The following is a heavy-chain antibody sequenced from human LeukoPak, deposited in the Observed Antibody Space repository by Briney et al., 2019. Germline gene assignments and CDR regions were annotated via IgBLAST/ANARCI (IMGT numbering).Heavy chain of an antibody. CDR1: GFTFSSYG. CDR2: ISYDGSNK. CDR3: ARDLYRIVVVPHYFDY. Sequence: SLRLSCAASGFTFSSYGMHWVRQAPGKGLEWVAVISYDGSNKYYADSVKGRFTISRDNSKNTLYLQMNSLRAEDTAVYYCARDLYRIVVVPHYFDYWGQGTLVTVSS. J-gene: IGHJ4*02. D-gene: IGHD3-22*01. V-gene: IGHV3-30*03.